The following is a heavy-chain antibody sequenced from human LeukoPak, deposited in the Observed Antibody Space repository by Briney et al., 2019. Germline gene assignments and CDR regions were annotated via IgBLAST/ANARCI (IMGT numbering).Heavy chain of an antibody. J-gene: IGHJ6*02. V-gene: IGHV3-33*01. CDR2: LWNGGFDH. CDR3: ARDVETVLNRMDV. D-gene: IGHD5-18*01. CDR1: GFSCADFG. Sequence: GGSLRLSCAASGFSCADFGMHWVRQAPGKGLEWVAVLWNGGFDHFYRDSVRGRFTISRDVSKNTLYLQMDGLRADDTAVYYCARDVETVLNRMDVWGQGTTVIVSS.